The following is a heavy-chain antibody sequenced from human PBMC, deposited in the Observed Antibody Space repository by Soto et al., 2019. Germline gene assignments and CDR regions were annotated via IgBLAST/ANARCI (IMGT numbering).Heavy chain of an antibody. J-gene: IGHJ4*02. CDR1: GGSISSGGYY. D-gene: IGHD5-12*01. CDR3: ARQGRWLQSGVDY. Sequence: SETLSLTCTVSGGSISSGGYYWSWIRQPPGKGLEWIGYIYYSGSTNYNPSLKSRVTISVDTSKNQFSLKLSSVTAADTAVYYCARQGRWLQSGVDYWGQGTLVTVSS. CDR2: IYYSGST. V-gene: IGHV4-61*08.